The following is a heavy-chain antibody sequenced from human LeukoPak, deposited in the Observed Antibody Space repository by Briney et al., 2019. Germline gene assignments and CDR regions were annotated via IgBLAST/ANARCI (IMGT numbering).Heavy chain of an antibody. J-gene: IGHJ4*02. CDR3: ARDVTTTGDFDY. CDR2: ISYDGSNK. CDR1: GFTFSSYA. V-gene: IGHV3-30-3*01. D-gene: IGHD4-17*01. Sequence: PXGSLRLSCAASGFTFSSYAMHWVRQAPGKGLEWVAVISYDGSNKYYADSVKGRFTISRDNSKNTLYLQMNSLRAEDTAVYYCARDVTTTGDFDYWGQGTLVTVSS.